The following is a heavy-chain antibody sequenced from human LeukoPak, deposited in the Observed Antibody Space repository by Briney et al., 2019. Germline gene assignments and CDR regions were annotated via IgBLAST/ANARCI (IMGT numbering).Heavy chain of an antibody. V-gene: IGHV3-23*01. CDR2: ISGSGGST. D-gene: IGHD3-10*01. CDR1: GFTFSGYA. CDR3: AKRGLLLWFGEFDY. Sequence: GGSLRLSCAASGFTFSGYAMSWVRQAPGKGLEWVSAISGSGGSTYYADSVKGRFTISRDNSKNTLYLQMNSLRAEDTAVYYCAKRGLLLWFGEFDYWGQGTLVTVSS. J-gene: IGHJ4*02.